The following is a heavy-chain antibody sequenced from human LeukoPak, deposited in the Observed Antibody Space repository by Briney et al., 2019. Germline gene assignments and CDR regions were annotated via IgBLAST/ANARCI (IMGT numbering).Heavy chain of an antibody. CDR2: IYYNGNT. CDR1: GGSISSGAYS. Sequence: PSETLSLTCAVSGGSISSGAYSWSWIRRPPGKGLEWIGYIYYNGNTNYSPSLKSRVTMSVDTSKNLFSLKVNSVTAADTAVYYCARGRSNYYGMDVWGQGTTVTVSS. V-gene: IGHV4-61*08. J-gene: IGHJ6*02. CDR3: ARGRSNYYGMDV. D-gene: IGHD1-26*01.